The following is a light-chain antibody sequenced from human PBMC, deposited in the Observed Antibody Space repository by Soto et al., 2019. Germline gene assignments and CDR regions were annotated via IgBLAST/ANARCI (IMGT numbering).Light chain of an antibody. J-gene: IGLJ1*01. CDR2: DVS. V-gene: IGLV2-14*01. CDR3: SPYTSSSTYV. Sequence: QSALTQPASVSGSPGQSITISCTGTSSDVGGYNYVPWYQQHPGKAPKLMIYDVSNRPSGVSNRFSGSKSGNTASLTISGLQAEDEADYYCSPYTSSSTYVFGTGTKVTVL. CDR1: SSDVGGYNY.